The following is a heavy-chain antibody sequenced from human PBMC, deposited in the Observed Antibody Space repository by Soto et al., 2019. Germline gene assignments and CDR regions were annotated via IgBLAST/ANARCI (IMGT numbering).Heavy chain of an antibody. CDR1: GFTFSSYS. Sequence: GGSLRLSCAASGFTFSSYSMNWVRQAPGKGLEWVSSISSSSSYIYYADSVKGRFTISRDNAKNSLYLQMNSLRAEDTAVYYCARGLLGTDAFDIWGQGTMVTVSS. CDR3: ARGLLGTDAFDI. J-gene: IGHJ3*02. V-gene: IGHV3-21*01. D-gene: IGHD1-1*01. CDR2: ISSSSSYI.